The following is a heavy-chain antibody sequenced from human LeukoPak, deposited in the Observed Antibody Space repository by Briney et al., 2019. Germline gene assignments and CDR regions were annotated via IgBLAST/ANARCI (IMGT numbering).Heavy chain of an antibody. CDR2: ISSSGSII. CDR3: ARLVGDIVVVPAAMLDY. J-gene: IGHJ4*02. Sequence: AGGSLRLSCAASGFTFSDYYMSWIRQAPGKGLEWVSYISSSGSIIYYADSVKGRFTISRDNAKNSLYLQMNSLRAEDTAVYYCARLVGDIVVVPAAMLDYWGQGTLVTVSS. D-gene: IGHD2-2*01. CDR1: GFTFSDYY. V-gene: IGHV3-11*01.